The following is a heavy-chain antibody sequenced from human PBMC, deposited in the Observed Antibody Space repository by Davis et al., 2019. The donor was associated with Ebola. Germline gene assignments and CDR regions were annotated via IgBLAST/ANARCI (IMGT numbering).Heavy chain of an antibody. CDR2: TYYNSKWYN. CDR1: GDSVSSNIPA. D-gene: IGHD5-12*01. Sequence: HSQTLSLTCAISGDSVSSNIPAWNWIRQSPSRGLEWLGRTYYNSKWYNDYAASVKSRITISADTAKNQLSLHLNSVTPEDTAVYYCARGWLRSAFDQWGQGTLVTVSS. V-gene: IGHV6-1*01. CDR3: ARGWLRSAFDQ. J-gene: IGHJ4*02.